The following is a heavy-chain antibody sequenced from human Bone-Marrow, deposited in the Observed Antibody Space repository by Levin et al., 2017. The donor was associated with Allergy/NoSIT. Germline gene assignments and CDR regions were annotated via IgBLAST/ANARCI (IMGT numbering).Heavy chain of an antibody. D-gene: IGHD1-26*01. CDR2: ISGSAGTT. CDR3: ATSTGTYSDAFDV. CDR1: GFTFNNYA. J-gene: IGHJ3*01. V-gene: IGHV3-23*01. Sequence: GESLKISCAASGFTFNNYAMTWVRQAPGKGLEWVSSISGSAGTTYYADSVKGRFTISRDNSKNTLYLKMNSLRVEDTAVYYCATSTGTYSDAFDVWGQGTRVTVSS.